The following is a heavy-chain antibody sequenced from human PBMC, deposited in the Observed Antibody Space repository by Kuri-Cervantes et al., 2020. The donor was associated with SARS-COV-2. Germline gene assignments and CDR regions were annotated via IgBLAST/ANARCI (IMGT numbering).Heavy chain of an antibody. CDR2: IYTSGST. D-gene: IGHD3-10*01. CDR3: ARDKLWFGELTNWFDP. V-gene: IGHV4-61*09. CDR1: GYSISNGYY. J-gene: IGHJ5*02. Sequence: SQTLSLTCAVSGYSISNGYYWSWIRQPAGKGLEWIGHIYTSGSTNYNPSLKSRVTISVDTSKNQFSLKLSSVTAADTAVYYCARDKLWFGELTNWFDPWGQGTLVTVSS.